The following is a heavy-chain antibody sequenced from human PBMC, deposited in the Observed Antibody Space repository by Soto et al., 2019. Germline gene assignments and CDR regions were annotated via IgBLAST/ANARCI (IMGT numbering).Heavy chain of an antibody. CDR1: GFTFSSYA. Sequence: QVQLVESGGGVVQPGRSLRLSCAASGFTFSSYAMHWVRQAPGKGLEWVAVISYDGSNKYYADSVKGRFTISRDNSKNTLYLQMNSLRAEDTAVYYCARGLRQKLRWQGDIWGQGTMVTVSS. J-gene: IGHJ3*02. CDR3: ARGLRQKLRWQGDI. D-gene: IGHD4-17*01. CDR2: ISYDGSNK. V-gene: IGHV3-30-3*01.